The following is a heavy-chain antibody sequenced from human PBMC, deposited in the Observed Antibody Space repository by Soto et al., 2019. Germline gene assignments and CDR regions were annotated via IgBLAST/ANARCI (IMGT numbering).Heavy chain of an antibody. V-gene: IGHV4-30-2*01. CDR1: GDSMTSGDYS. Sequence: TLSLTCTVSGDSMTSGDYSWSWIRQPPGKGLEWLGYIYRTGNTHYSPSLKSRVSISQDRSKNQFSLELTSVTAADTAVCYCARGDYQYSIDYWGQGTLVTVSS. CDR2: IYRTGNT. D-gene: IGHD2-2*01. CDR3: ARGDYQYSIDY. J-gene: IGHJ4*02.